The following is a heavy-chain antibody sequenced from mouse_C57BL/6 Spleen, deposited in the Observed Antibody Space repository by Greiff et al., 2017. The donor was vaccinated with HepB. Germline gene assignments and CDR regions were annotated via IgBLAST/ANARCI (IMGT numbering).Heavy chain of an antibody. J-gene: IGHJ1*03. Sequence: EVKLEESGPGLVKPSQSLSLTCSVTGYSITSGYYWNWIRQFPGNKLEWMGYISYDGSNNYNPSLKNRISITRDTSKNQFFLKLNSVTTEDTATYYCARRVRDWYFDVWGTGTTVTVSS. CDR3: ARRVRDWYFDV. D-gene: IGHD2-13*01. CDR1: GYSITSGYY. V-gene: IGHV3-6*01. CDR2: ISYDGSN.